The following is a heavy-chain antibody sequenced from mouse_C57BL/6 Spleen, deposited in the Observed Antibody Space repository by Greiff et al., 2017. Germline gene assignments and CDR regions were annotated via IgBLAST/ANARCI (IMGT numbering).Heavy chain of an antibody. Sequence: VKLVESGPGLVAPSQSLSITCTVSGFSLTSYGVDWVRQPPGKGLEWLGVIWGGGSTNYNSALMSRLSISKDNSKSQVFLKMNRLQTDYTAMYYCAKHTIYDGYLSYARDYWGQGTSVTVSS. CDR3: AKHTIYDGYLSYARDY. V-gene: IGHV2-9*01. CDR1: GFSLTSYG. J-gene: IGHJ4*01. D-gene: IGHD2-3*01. CDR2: IWGGGST.